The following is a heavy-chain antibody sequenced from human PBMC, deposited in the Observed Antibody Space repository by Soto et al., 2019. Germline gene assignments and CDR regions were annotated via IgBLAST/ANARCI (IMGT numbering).Heavy chain of an antibody. CDR2: IYYSGST. J-gene: IGHJ6*02. Sequence: SETLSLTCTGLRGSIISSSYYSGWIRQPPGKGLEWIGSIYYSGSTYYNPSLKSRVTISVDTSKNQFSLKLSSVTAADTAVYYCASGYSYGYYYGMDVWGQGTTVT. D-gene: IGHD5-18*01. V-gene: IGHV4-39*01. CDR3: ASGYSYGYYYGMDV. CDR1: RGSIISSSYY.